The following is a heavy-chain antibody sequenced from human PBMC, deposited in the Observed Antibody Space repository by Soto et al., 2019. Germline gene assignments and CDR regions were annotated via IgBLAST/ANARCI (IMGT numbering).Heavy chain of an antibody. V-gene: IGHV1-18*01. Sequence: GASVKVSCKASGYSFSSYGISWVRQAPGQGLEWMGWISGYNRDTNYAQKLQGRVTMTTDTSTSTAYMELRSLRSDDTAVYYCAPKMEGYIDFDSWGQGTLVTVSS. CDR2: ISGYNRDT. D-gene: IGHD5-12*01. CDR1: GYSFSSYG. CDR3: APKMEGYIDFDS. J-gene: IGHJ4*02.